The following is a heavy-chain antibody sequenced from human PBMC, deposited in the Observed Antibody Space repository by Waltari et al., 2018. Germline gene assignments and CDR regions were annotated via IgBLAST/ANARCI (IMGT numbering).Heavy chain of an antibody. D-gene: IGHD3-22*01. Sequence: HVQLQESGPGLVRPSETLSLTCTVSGDFLGDDHWTWIRQAPGGGLEWIAYLRNSGATRCPPSLGIRVTVSGDTSKKQLFRRLTSVTAADTAVYYCARLPTKYYDSLGWGFFDQWGQGILVTVSS. CDR3: ARLPTKYYDSLGWGFFDQ. CDR1: GDFLGDDH. J-gene: IGHJ4*02. CDR2: LRNSGAT. V-gene: IGHV4-59*08.